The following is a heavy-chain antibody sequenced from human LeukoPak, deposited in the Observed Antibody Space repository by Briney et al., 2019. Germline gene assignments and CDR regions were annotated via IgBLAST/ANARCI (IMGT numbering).Heavy chain of an antibody. V-gene: IGHV3-48*01. Sequence: GGSLRLSCAASEFTFSSYSMNWVRQAPGKGLEWVSYITNSGNSKSYADSVKGRFTISRDNPKNTLYLQMNTLRAEDTAVYYCTKTGGPWDWGQGTLVTVSS. J-gene: IGHJ4*02. CDR3: TKTGGPWD. CDR1: EFTFSSYS. CDR2: ITNSGNSK. D-gene: IGHD7-27*01.